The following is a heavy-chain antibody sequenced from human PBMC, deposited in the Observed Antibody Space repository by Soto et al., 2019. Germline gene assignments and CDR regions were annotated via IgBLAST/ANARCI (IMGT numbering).Heavy chain of an antibody. CDR2: IDTSGNT. CDR3: ARYSNNWFQTEGMDV. CDR1: VHSITTYY. J-gene: IGHJ6*02. D-gene: IGHD6-13*01. Sequence: PSETLSLTCTVSVHSITTYYWSWIRQPAGKGLEWSGRIDTSGNTNYNPSRKSRVTMSVDTSKKQFSLKLTSVTAADTAVYYCARYSNNWFQTEGMDVWGQGTTVTVSS. V-gene: IGHV4-4*07.